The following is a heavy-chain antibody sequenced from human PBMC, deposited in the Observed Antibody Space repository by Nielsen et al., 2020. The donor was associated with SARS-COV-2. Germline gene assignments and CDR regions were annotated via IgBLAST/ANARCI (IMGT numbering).Heavy chain of an antibody. J-gene: IGHJ6*02. CDR3: TTDRAYSSGWYGYYYYGMDV. D-gene: IGHD6-19*01. Sequence: GALSLSCAASGFTFSNAWMSWVRQAQGKGLEWVGRIKSKTDGGTTDYAAPVKGRFTISRDDSKNTLYLQMNSLKTEDTAVYYCTTDRAYSSGWYGYYYYGMDVWGQGTTVTVSS. CDR2: IKSKTDGGTT. CDR1: GFTFSNAW. V-gene: IGHV3-15*01.